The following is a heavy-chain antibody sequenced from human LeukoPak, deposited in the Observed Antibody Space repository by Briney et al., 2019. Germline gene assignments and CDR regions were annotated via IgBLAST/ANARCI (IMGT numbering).Heavy chain of an antibody. D-gene: IGHD6-13*01. V-gene: IGHV4-34*01. CDR2: INHSGST. Sequence: PSETLSITCAVYGGSFSGYYWSWIRQPPGKGLEWIGEINHSGSTNYNPSLKSRVTISVDTSKNQFSLKLSSVTAADTAVYYCARARYSSRRKDYWGQGTLVTVSS. J-gene: IGHJ4*02. CDR1: GGSFSGYY. CDR3: ARARYSSRRKDY.